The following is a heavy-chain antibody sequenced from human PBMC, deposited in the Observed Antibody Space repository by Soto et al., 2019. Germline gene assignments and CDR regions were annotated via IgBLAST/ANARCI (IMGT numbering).Heavy chain of an antibody. CDR3: AARYSSSWSYFDY. CDR1: GFTFSSYA. Sequence: EVQLVESGGGLVQPGGSLRLSCAASGFTFSSYAMHWVRQAPGKGLEYVSAISSNGGSTYYANSVKGRFTISRDNSKNTQYLQMGSLRAEDMAVYYCAARYSSSWSYFDYWGQGTLVTVSS. CDR2: ISSNGGST. V-gene: IGHV3-64*01. J-gene: IGHJ4*02. D-gene: IGHD6-13*01.